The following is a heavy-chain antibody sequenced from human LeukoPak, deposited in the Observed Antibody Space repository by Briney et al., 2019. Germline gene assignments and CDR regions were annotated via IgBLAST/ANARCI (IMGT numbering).Heavy chain of an antibody. J-gene: IGHJ5*02. CDR1: GFTLSSYS. V-gene: IGHV3-21*01. CDR3: ARAQSATIITRLSWFDP. CDR2: ISSSSSYI. Sequence: SGGSLRLSCAASGFTLSSYSMNWVRQAPGKGLEWVSSISSSSSYIYYADSVKGRFTISRDNAKNAMYLQMNSLTAEDTAVYYCARAQSATIITRLSWFDPWGQGTLVTVSS. D-gene: IGHD5-12*01.